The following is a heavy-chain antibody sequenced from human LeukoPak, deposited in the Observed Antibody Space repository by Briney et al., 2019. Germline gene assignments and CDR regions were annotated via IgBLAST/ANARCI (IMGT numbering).Heavy chain of an antibody. CDR1: GFTVSSNY. CDR2: IYSGGST. CDR3: ARRSSGSYPDY. V-gene: IGHV3-53*04. Sequence: PGGSLRLSCAASGFTVSSNYMSWVRQAPGKGLEWVSVIYSGGSTYYAASVKGRFTISVHKSKNTMYLQMNSLRAEDTAVYYCARRSSGSYPDYWGQGTLVTVSS. D-gene: IGHD3-10*01. J-gene: IGHJ4*02.